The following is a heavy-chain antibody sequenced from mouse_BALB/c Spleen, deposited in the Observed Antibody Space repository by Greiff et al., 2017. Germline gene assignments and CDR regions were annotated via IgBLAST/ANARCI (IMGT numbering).Heavy chain of an antibody. CDR3: ARHDDYGSSEFDY. V-gene: IGHV5-6*01. J-gene: IGHJ2*01. D-gene: IGHD1-1*01. CDR1: GFTFSSYG. CDR2: ISSGGSYT. Sequence: EVQLVESGGDLVKPGGSLKLSCAASGFTFSSYGMSWVRQTPDKRLEWVATISSGGSYTYYPDSVKGRFTISRDNAKNTLYLQMSSLKSEDTAMYYCARHDDYGSSEFDYWGQGTTLTVSS.